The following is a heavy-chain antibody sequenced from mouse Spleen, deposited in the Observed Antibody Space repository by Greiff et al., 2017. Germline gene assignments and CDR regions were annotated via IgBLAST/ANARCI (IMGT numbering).Heavy chain of an antibody. Sequence: DVQLQESGTVLARPGASVKMSCKASGYTFTSYWMHWVKQRPGQGLEWIGAIYPGNSDTSYNQKFKGKAKLTAVTSTSTAYMELSSLTNEDSAVYYCTIDSSGQGFAYWGQGTLVTVSA. CDR2: IYPGNSDT. J-gene: IGHJ3*01. CDR1: GYTFTSYW. D-gene: IGHD3-2*01. V-gene: IGHV1-5*01. CDR3: TIDSSGQGFAY.